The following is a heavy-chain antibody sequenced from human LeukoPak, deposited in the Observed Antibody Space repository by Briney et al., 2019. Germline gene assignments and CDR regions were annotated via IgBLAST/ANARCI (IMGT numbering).Heavy chain of an antibody. J-gene: IGHJ5*02. CDR1: GYTFTSYD. CDR2: MNPNSGNT. V-gene: IGHV1-8*01. Sequence: GASVKVSCKASGYTFTSYDINWVRQATGQGLEWMGWMNPNSGNTGYAQKFQGRVTMTSNTSISTAYMELSSLRSEDTAVYYCARRRSGLRSANWFDPWGQGTLVTVSS. CDR3: ARRRSGLRSANWFDP. D-gene: IGHD3-3*01.